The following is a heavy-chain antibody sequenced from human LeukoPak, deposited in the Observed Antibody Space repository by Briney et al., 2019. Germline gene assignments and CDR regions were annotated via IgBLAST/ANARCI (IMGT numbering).Heavy chain of an antibody. CDR2: IYYSGST. CDR3: ARTATTPDY. D-gene: IGHD5-12*01. CDR1: GRSISSSSYY. Sequence: SETLSLTCTVYGRSISSSSYYWGWIRQPPGKGLEWIGSIYYSGSTYYNPSLKSRVTISVDTSKNQFSLKLSSVTAADTAVYYCARTATTPDYWGQGTLVTVSS. J-gene: IGHJ4*02. V-gene: IGHV4-39*01.